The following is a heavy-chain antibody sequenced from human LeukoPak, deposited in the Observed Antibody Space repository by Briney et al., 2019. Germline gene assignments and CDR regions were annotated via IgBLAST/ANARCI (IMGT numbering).Heavy chain of an antibody. CDR2: ISWRSSDI. V-gene: IGHV3-21*01. CDR1: GFTLSSYN. Sequence: GGSPRLSCVASGFTLSSYNMKWVRQAPGKRLEWVSSISWRSSDIEYADSVKGRFTISRDIDKKSLYLQMNSLRAEDTAVYYCARDSIVVDDAFDIWGQGTMVTVSS. J-gene: IGHJ3*02. D-gene: IGHD3-22*01. CDR3: ARDSIVVDDAFDI.